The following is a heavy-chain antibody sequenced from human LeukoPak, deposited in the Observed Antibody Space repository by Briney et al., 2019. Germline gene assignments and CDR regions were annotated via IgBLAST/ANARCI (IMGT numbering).Heavy chain of an antibody. Sequence: AGGSLRLSCAASGFTFSSYAMSWVRQAPGKGLEWVSHITASGTAMFYADSVEGRFTISRDNAKNSLYLQMNSLRDEDTAVYYCASSGSYRFDYWGQGTLVTVSS. CDR1: GFTFSSYA. J-gene: IGHJ4*02. V-gene: IGHV3-48*02. D-gene: IGHD1-26*01. CDR2: ITASGTAM. CDR3: ASSGSYRFDY.